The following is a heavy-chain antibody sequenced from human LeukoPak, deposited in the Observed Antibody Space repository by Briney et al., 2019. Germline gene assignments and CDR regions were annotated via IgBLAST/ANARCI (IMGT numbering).Heavy chain of an antibody. D-gene: IGHD6-19*01. V-gene: IGHV4-39*01. CDR2: IYYSGST. Sequence: PSETLSLTCTASGGSISSSSYYWGWIRQPPGKGLEWIGSIYYSGSTYYNPSLKSRVTISVDTSKNQFSLKLSSVTAADTAVYYCVNENSSGWYVDYWGQGTLVTVSS. J-gene: IGHJ4*02. CDR1: GGSISSSSYY. CDR3: VNENSSGWYVDY.